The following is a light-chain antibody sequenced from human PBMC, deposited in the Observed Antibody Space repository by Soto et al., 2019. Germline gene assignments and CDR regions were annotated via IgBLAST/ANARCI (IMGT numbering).Light chain of an antibody. CDR1: QYISNN. J-gene: IGKJ5*01. CDR2: GAS. Sequence: EIAMTQSPATLSVSLGERATLSCRASQYISNNLAWYQQRPGQAPSLLLYGASTRATGVPARFSGSGPGTDFLLSISCLQSEDSAVYYCQQYNHWFSLYFGRGIRLEIK. CDR3: QQYNHWFSLY. V-gene: IGKV3-15*01.